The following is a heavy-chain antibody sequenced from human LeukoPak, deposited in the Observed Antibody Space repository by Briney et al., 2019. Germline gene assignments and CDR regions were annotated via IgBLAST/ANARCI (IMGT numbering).Heavy chain of an antibody. CDR2: IHDSGET. Sequence: SETLSLTCIVSGGSIKSYYWSWIRQSPGKGLEWIGYIHDSGETSYNPSLKSRVTMSEETSKNQFSLNLTSVTAADTAVYYCARTSPRSSPNWFDSWGQGTLAIVSS. J-gene: IGHJ5*01. CDR1: GGSIKSYY. D-gene: IGHD6-13*01. CDR3: ARTSPRSSPNWFDS. V-gene: IGHV4-59*01.